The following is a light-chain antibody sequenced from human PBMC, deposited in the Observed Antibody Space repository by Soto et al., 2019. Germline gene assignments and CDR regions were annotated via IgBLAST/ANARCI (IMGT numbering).Light chain of an antibody. CDR3: VSSAGSSIYVV. CDR2: EVS. CDR1: SSVVGSYNL. Sequence: QSALTQPASVSGSPGQSITISCTGTSSVVGSYNLVSWYQQHPGKAPKLMIYEVSKRPSGVSNRVSGTKSGNTPSLTSAWLQDEDEADYYCVSSAGSSIYVVFGGGTKLTLL. V-gene: IGLV2-23*02. J-gene: IGLJ2*01.